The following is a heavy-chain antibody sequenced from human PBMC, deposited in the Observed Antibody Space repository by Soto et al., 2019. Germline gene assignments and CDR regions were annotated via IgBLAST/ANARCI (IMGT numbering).Heavy chain of an antibody. CDR1: GGTFSSYA. V-gene: IGHV1-69*06. Sequence: SVKVSCKASGGTFSSYAISWVRQAPGQGLEWMGGIIPIFGTANYAQKFQGRVTITADKSTSTAYMELSSLRSEDTAVYYCAIRITMVRGVIGAFDIWGQGTMVTVSS. J-gene: IGHJ3*02. D-gene: IGHD3-10*01. CDR3: AIRITMVRGVIGAFDI. CDR2: IIPIFGTA.